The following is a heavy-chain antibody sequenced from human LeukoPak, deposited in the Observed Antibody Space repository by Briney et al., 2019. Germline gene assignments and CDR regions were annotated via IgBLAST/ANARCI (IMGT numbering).Heavy chain of an antibody. CDR2: IYHSCCT. J-gene: IGHJ4*02. D-gene: IGHD6-19*01. Sequence: PSETLSLTCAVSGYSICSGYYWGWIRQPPGKGLEWVGSIYHSCCTYSNPSLTTRFTISVHTSKNQFFLQLSSVTAADTAVYYCASDSSGWYLGGPFDYWGQGTLVTVSS. V-gene: IGHV4-38-2*01. CDR3: ASDSSGWYLGGPFDY. CDR1: GYSICSGYY.